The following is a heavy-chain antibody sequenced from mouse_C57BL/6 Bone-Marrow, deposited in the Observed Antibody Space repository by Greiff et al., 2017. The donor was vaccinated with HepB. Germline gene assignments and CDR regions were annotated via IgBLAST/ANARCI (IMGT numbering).Heavy chain of an antibody. D-gene: IGHD1-1*01. V-gene: IGHV1-4*01. CDR1: GYTFTSYT. Sequence: QVQLQQSGAELARPGASVKMSCKASGYTFTSYTMHWVKQRPGQGLEWIGYINPSSGYTKYNQKFKDKATLTADKSSSTAYMQLSSLTSEDSAVYYCANYGSSPWVAYWGQGTLVTVSA. CDR3: ANYGSSPWVAY. J-gene: IGHJ3*01. CDR2: INPSSGYT.